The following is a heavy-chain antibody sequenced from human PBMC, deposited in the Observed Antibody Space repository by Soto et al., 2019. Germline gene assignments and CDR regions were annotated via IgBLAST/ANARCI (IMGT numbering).Heavy chain of an antibody. CDR1: GGSISSSYW. D-gene: IGHD2-21*02. V-gene: IGHV4-4*02. CDR2: IYHSGST. Sequence: QVQLQESGPGLVKPSGTLSPTCAVSGGSISSSYWWIWVRQPPGKGLEWIGEIYHSGSTNYNPSLKSRVTISVDKSKDQFSLKLSSVTAADTAVYYCAREGLQPKNYFDYWGQGTLVTVSS. CDR3: AREGLQPKNYFDY. J-gene: IGHJ4*02.